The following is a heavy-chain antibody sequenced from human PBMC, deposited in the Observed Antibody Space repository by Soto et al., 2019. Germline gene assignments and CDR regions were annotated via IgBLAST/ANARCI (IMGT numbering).Heavy chain of an antibody. Sequence: SATLSLTCTVSGGSISSYYWSWIRQPPGKGLEWIGYIYYSGSTNYNPSLKSRVTISVDTSKNQFSLKLTSVTAADTAVYYCARDRLSDPQPGGYYYYDREAWGKGSRLTVS. CDR3: ARDRLSDPQPGGYYYYDREA. D-gene: IGHD3-16*01. CDR2: IYYSGST. J-gene: IGHJ6*04. CDR1: GGSISSYY. V-gene: IGHV4-59*01.